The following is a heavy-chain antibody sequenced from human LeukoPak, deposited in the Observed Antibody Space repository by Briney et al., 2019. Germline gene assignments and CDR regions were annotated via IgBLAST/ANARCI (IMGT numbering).Heavy chain of an antibody. V-gene: IGHV1-69*13. CDR1: GGSFSSYS. D-gene: IGHD1-26*01. J-gene: IGHJ4*02. CDR3: ARDERVGATTMDY. Sequence: SVTVSFKSSGGSFSSYSISWVRQAPGRGLEWMGGIIPSSGTTNYAQKFQGRVTITADETTSTAYMELSSLRSEDTAVYYCARDERVGATTMDYWGQGTLVTVSS. CDR2: IIPSSGTT.